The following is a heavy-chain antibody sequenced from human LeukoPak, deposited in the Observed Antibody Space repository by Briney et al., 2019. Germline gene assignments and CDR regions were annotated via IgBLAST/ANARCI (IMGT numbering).Heavy chain of an antibody. Sequence: PGRSLRLSCAASGFTFSSYAMHWVRQAPGKGLEWVAVISYDGSNKYYADSVKGRFTISRDNSKNTLYLQMNSLRAEDTAVYYCARAAASWELPMAPFDYWGQGTLVTVSS. CDR3: ARAAASWELPMAPFDY. J-gene: IGHJ4*02. CDR1: GFTFSSYA. V-gene: IGHV3-30*04. D-gene: IGHD1-26*01. CDR2: ISYDGSNK.